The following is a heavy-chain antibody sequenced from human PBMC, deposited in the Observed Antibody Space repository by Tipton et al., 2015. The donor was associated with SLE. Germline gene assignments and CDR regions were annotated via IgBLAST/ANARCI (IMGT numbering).Heavy chain of an antibody. D-gene: IGHD6-25*01. CDR3: ARLGGDCSSGVCDEFSRGRWYFDH. CDR2: IYYSGST. Sequence: TLSLTCTVSCGSINSGGYYWSWIRQHPGKGLEWLGHIYYSGSTYYNPSPKSRVTMSLDTSKNQFSLQVSSVTAADTDVYYCARLGGDCSSGVCDEFSRGRWYFDHWGQGTLVTVSA. V-gene: IGHV4-31*03. J-gene: IGHJ4*02. CDR1: CGSINSGGYY.